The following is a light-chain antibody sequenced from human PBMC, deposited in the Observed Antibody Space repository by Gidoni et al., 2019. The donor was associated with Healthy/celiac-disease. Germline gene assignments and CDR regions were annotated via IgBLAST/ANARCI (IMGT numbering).Light chain of an antibody. CDR2: GAA. V-gene: IGKV3-15*01. J-gene: IGKJ1*01. CDR1: QSVSSY. CDR3: QQYNNWPRT. Sequence: EIVMTQSPATLSVSPGERATLSCRSSQSVSSYLAWYQQKPGQAPRLLIYGAASRATGIPAMFSGSGSGTAFTLTISSLQSEDFAVYYCQQYNNWPRTFGQGTKVEIK.